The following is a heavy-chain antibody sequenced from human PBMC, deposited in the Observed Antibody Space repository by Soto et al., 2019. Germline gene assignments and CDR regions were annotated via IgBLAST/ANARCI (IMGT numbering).Heavy chain of an antibody. CDR3: ARGFTMVRGVIITLFHY. V-gene: IGHV4-34*01. CDR1: GGSFSGYY. Sequence: SETLSLTCAVYGGSFSGYYWIWIRQPPGKGLEWIGEINHSGSTNYNPSLKSRVTISVDTSKNQFSLKLSSVTAADTAVYYCARGFTMVRGVIITLFHYWGQGTLVTVSS. J-gene: IGHJ4*02. CDR2: INHSGST. D-gene: IGHD3-10*01.